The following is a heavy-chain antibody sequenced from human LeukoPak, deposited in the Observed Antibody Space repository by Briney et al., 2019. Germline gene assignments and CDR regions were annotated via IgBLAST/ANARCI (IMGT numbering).Heavy chain of an antibody. CDR2: ISVTSTYT. CDR1: GFTFSSYS. Sequence: GGSLRLSCAASGFTFSSYSMNWVRQSPGKGLEWLSYISVTSTYTNYADSVKGRFTISRENAKNSLYLQMNNLRVEDTAIYYCAGMWGLFGVGPTSPIDYWGQGALVTVSS. CDR3: AGMWGLFGVGPTSPIDY. D-gene: IGHD2-21*01. V-gene: IGHV3-21*05. J-gene: IGHJ4*02.